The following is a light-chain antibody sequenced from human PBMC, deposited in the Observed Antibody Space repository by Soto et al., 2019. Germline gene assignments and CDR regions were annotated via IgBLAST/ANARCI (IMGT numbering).Light chain of an antibody. CDR2: VDS. V-gene: IGLV3-21*02. CDR1: NIESKS. J-gene: IGLJ1*01. CDR3: QVWDTISDHYV. Sequence: SYELTQPPSVSVAPGQTARITCGGNNIESKSVHWYQQRPGQAPVLVMYVDSDRPSGIPDRFSASTSGNTAALTISRVEAGDEADYYCQVWDTISDHYVFGSGTKVTVL.